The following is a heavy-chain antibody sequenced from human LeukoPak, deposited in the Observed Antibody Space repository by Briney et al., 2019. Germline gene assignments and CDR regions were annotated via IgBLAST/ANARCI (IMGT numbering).Heavy chain of an antibody. CDR2: ISYDGSDK. CDR3: AKDLYNYDFWSGYYPALDY. V-gene: IGHV3-30*04. CDR1: TFALSRYA. J-gene: IGHJ4*02. D-gene: IGHD3-3*01. Sequence: GRSLRLSCAASTFALSRYAMHWVRQAPGRGLEWVGVISYDGSDKYYADSVKGRFTISRDNSKNTLYLQMNSLRAEDTALYYCAKDLYNYDFWSGYYPALDYWGQGTLVTVSS.